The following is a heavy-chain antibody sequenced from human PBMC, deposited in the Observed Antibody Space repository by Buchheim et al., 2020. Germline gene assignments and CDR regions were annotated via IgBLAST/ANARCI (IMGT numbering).Heavy chain of an antibody. V-gene: IGHV3-74*02. Sequence: EVQLVESGGGLVQPGGSLRLSCAASGFTFSSYSMNWVRQAPGKGLVWVSRINSDGSSTSYADSVKGRFTISRNNAKNTLYLQMNSLRAEDTAVYYCAKGLAIFGVVTLYYYYGMDVWGQGTT. J-gene: IGHJ6*02. CDR3: AKGLAIFGVVTLYYYYGMDV. CDR2: INSDGSST. CDR1: GFTFSSYS. D-gene: IGHD3-3*01.